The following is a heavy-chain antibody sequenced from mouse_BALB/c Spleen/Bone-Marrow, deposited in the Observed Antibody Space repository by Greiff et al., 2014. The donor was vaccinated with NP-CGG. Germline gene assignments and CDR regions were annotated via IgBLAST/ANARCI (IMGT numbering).Heavy chain of an antibody. Sequence: QVQLKESGPGLVAPSQSLSITCTVSGFSLSRYSVHWVRQPPGKGLEWLGMIWGGGSTDYNSALKSRLSICKDNSKSQVFLKMNSLQSDDIAMYYCARKDYDEAWFAYWGQGTLVTVSA. D-gene: IGHD2-4*01. V-gene: IGHV2-6-4*01. J-gene: IGHJ3*01. CDR2: IWGGGST. CDR1: GFSLSRYS. CDR3: ARKDYDEAWFAY.